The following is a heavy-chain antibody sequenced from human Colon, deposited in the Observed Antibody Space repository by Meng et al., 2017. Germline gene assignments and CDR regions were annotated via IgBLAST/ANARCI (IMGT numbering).Heavy chain of an antibody. D-gene: IGHD7-27*01. V-gene: IGHV2-5*02. Sequence: QLTLKESGPTLVKPTQTLTLTCSISGFALSGVTVAWIRQPPGKALECLAVIYWDDDKRYRPSLESRLTITKDTSKNQVVLTMTNVDPVDTATYYCARARELWGRPLPSPFDYWGPETLVTVSS. J-gene: IGHJ4*02. CDR3: ARARELWGRPLPSPFDY. CDR2: IYWDDDK. CDR1: GFALSGVT.